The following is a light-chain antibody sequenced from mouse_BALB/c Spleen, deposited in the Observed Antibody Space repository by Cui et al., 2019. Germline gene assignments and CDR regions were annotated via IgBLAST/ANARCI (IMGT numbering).Light chain of an antibody. Sequence: DILMTQSPSSMSVSRGDTVSITCHASQGISSNIGWLQQKPGKSFKGLIYHGTNLEDGVPSRFSGSGSGADYSLIISSLESEDFADYYCVQYAQFPYTFGGGTKLEIK. CDR2: HGT. CDR1: QGISSN. J-gene: IGKJ2*01. CDR3: VQYAQFPYT. V-gene: IGKV14-100*01.